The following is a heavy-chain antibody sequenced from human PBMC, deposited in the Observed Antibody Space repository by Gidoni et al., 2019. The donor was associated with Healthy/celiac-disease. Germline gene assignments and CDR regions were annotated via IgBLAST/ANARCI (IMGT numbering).Heavy chain of an antibody. J-gene: IGHJ6*01. CDR3: ARATGITGTSKRGYXYYYG. CDR2: IYSGGST. Sequence: EVQLVESGGGLIQPGGSLSLSFAASGFTVSSNYMSWVRQAPGKGLEGVSVIYSGGSTYYADSVKGRFTISRDHSKNTLYLQMNSLRAEDTAVYYCARATGITGTSKRGYXYYYG. CDR1: GFTVSSNY. D-gene: IGHD1-7*01. V-gene: IGHV3-53*01.